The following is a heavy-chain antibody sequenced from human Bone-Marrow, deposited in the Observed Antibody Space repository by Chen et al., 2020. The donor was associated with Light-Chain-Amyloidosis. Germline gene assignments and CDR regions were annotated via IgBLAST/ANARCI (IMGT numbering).Heavy chain of an antibody. D-gene: IGHD1-1*01. J-gene: IGHJ5*02. CDR3: ARGGKSLSYGRVRFDP. CDR1: GFTFTTDW. CDR2: IREDGSEK. V-gene: IGHV3-7*03. Sequence: EVQLVESGGRLVQPGGSLRLSCAASGFTFTTDWMSWVRQAPGRGLEWVANIREDGSEKYYVDSVKGRFTISRDNAKNSLYLQMNSLRAEDTAVYHCARGGKSLSYGRVRFDPWGQGTLVTVSS.